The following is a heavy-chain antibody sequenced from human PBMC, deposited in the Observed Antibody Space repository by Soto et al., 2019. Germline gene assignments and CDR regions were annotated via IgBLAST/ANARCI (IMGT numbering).Heavy chain of an antibody. CDR2: IYYSGST. V-gene: IGHV4-31*03. D-gene: IGHD6-13*01. Sequence: SETLSLTCTVSGGSISSGGYYWSWIRQHPGKGLEWIGYIYYSGSTYYNPSLKSRVTISVDTSKNQFSLKLSSVTAADTAVYYCARTPRFRGIFDYWGQGTLVTVSS. J-gene: IGHJ4*02. CDR3: ARTPRFRGIFDY. CDR1: GGSISSGGYY.